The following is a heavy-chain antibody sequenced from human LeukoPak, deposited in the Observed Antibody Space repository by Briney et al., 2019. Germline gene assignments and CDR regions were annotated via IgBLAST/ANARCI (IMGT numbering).Heavy chain of an antibody. V-gene: IGHV3-23*01. CDR3: AKKRSTTEVTQFDY. Sequence: GGSLRLSCVGSGFTFSSYGMSWVRQAPGKGLEWLSATNGGGTNTFYADSVKGRFTISRDNSKNTLYLQMNSLRADDTAVYYCAKKRSTTEVTQFDYWGQGTLVTVSS. CDR2: TNGGGTNT. J-gene: IGHJ4*02. D-gene: IGHD1-1*01. CDR1: GFTFSSYG.